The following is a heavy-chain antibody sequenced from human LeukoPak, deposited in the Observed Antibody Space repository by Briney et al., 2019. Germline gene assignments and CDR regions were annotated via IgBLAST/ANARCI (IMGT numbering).Heavy chain of an antibody. J-gene: IGHJ4*02. Sequence: GGSVRLSCAASGFTFSRYWMHWVRQAPGKGLVWVSRINSDGKTTSYADSGKGRVTISRDNAKNTLSLQVNSLRADDTAVYYCSRGAPHPIDWGQGTLVSVSS. D-gene: IGHD3-16*02. V-gene: IGHV3-74*01. CDR2: INSDGKTT. CDR3: SRGAPHPID. CDR1: GFTFSRYW.